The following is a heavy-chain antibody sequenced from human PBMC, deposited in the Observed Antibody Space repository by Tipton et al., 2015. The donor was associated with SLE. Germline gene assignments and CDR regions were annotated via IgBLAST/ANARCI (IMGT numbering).Heavy chain of an antibody. Sequence: TLSLTCTVSGGSISSSSYYWGWFRQPPGKGLEWMGSIYYSGSTYYNPSLKSRVTISVDTSKNQYSLKLSSVTAADTAVYYCASCIAVADAFDILGQGTMVTVSS. CDR3: ASCIAVADAFDI. CDR1: GGSISSSSYY. V-gene: IGHV4-39*07. D-gene: IGHD6-19*01. CDR2: IYYSGST. J-gene: IGHJ3*02.